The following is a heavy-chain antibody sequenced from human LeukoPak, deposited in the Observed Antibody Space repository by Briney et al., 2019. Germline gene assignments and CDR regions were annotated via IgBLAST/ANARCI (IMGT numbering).Heavy chain of an antibody. CDR3: ARDAGHHYDFWSGYFSSDAGRPFDI. J-gene: IGHJ3*02. Sequence: PGRSLRLSCAAAGFTFSSYGMHWVRQAPGKGLEWVAVIWYDGGNKYYADSVKGRFTISRDNSKNTLYLQMNSLRAEDTAVYYCARDAGHHYDFWSGYFSSDAGRPFDIWGQGTMVTVSS. CDR2: IWYDGGNK. CDR1: GFTFSSYG. V-gene: IGHV3-33*01. D-gene: IGHD3-3*01.